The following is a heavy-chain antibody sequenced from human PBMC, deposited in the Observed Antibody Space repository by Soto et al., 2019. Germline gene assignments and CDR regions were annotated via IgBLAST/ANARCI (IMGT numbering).Heavy chain of an antibody. D-gene: IGHD4-17*01. V-gene: IGHV4-34*01. CDR3: ARGRQVHYGDYIWKKSSRTYGMDV. CDR1: CGSLGFNY. J-gene: IGHJ6*02. Sequence: AATQSLTSAVYCGSLGFNYLLLLRPPPGKGLKWIGEINHSGSTNYNPSLKSRVTISVDTSKNQFSLKLSSVTAADTAVYYCARGRQVHYGDYIWKKSSRTYGMDVWGQGHTVTLSS. CDR2: INHSGST.